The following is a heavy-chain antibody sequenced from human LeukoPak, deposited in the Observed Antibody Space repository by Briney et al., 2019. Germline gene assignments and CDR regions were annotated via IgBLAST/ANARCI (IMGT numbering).Heavy chain of an antibody. D-gene: IGHD3-10*01. CDR3: ARDRSYYYGSGSDY. V-gene: IGHV3-23*01. CDR1: GFTFSSYG. J-gene: IGHJ4*02. Sequence: GGSLRLSCAASGFTFSSYGMRWVRQAPGKGLEWVSAISGSGGSTIYYADSVKGRFTISRDNAKNSLYLQMNSLRAEDTAVYYCARDRSYYYGSGSDYWGQGTLVTVSS. CDR2: ISGSGGSTI.